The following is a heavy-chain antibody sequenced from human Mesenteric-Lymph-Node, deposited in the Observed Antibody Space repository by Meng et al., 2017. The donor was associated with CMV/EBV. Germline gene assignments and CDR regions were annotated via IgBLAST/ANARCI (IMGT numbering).Heavy chain of an antibody. CDR1: GSSFSSYV. Sequence: GESLKISCAASGSSFSSYVMHWVRQVPGKGLEWLSLIHNEGSVGIYADSVKGRFTISRDNSKNTMYLQMSSLRADDTAVYYCARDRCGSNGGHNDADMWGQGTMVTVSS. CDR2: IHNEGSVG. J-gene: IGHJ3*02. D-gene: IGHD4/OR15-4a*01. CDR3: ARDRCGSNGGHNDADM. V-gene: IGHV3-74*01.